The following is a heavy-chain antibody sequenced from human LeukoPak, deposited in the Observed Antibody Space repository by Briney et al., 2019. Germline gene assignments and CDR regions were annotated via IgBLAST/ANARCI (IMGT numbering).Heavy chain of an antibody. Sequence: ASVKVSCKASGGTFSSYAISWVRQAPGQGLEWMGRIIPILGIANYAQKFQGRVTITADKSTSTAYMELSSLRSEDTAVYYCARGTTVVFLDYWGQGALVSVPS. V-gene: IGHV1-69*04. CDR2: IIPILGIA. CDR3: ARGTTVVFLDY. CDR1: GGTFSSYA. J-gene: IGHJ4*02. D-gene: IGHD4-23*01.